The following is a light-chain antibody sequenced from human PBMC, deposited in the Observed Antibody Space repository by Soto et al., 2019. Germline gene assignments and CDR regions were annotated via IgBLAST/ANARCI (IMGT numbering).Light chain of an antibody. CDR2: GAS. J-gene: IGKJ5*01. Sequence: EIVMTQSPATLSVSPGETATLSCRASQTITTNLAWYQKKPGQAPRLLIYGASTRATGIPDRFSGSGSGTEFTLTISSLQSEDFAFYYCQHYNNWPITFGQRTRLDIK. CDR1: QTITTN. CDR3: QHYNNWPIT. V-gene: IGKV3-15*01.